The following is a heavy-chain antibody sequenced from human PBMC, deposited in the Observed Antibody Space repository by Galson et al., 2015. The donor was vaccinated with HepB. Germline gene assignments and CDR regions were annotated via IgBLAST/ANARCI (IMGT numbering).Heavy chain of an antibody. D-gene: IGHD4-17*01. CDR3: AGDLGPISSVHDYGDYGPFDY. CDR1: GFTFSSYA. Sequence: SLRLSCAASGFTFSSYAMHWVRQAPGKGLEWVAVISYDGSNKYYADSVKGRFTISRDNSKNTLYLQMNSLRAEDTAVYYCAGDLGPISSVHDYGDYGPFDYWGQGTLVTVSS. J-gene: IGHJ4*02. CDR2: ISYDGSNK. V-gene: IGHV3-30-3*01.